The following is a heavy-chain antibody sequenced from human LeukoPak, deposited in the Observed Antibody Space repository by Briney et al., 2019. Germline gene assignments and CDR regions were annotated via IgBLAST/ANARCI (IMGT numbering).Heavy chain of an antibody. D-gene: IGHD3-22*01. J-gene: IGHJ6*04. CDR1: GYSFTSYY. V-gene: IGHV1-18*04. CDR3: ARDPGDSSGYYYGDV. Sequence: VASVKVSCKTSGYSFTSYYMHWVRQAPGQGLEWMGWISAYNGNTNYAQKLQGRVTMTTDTSTSTAYMELRSLRSDDTAVYYCARDPGDSSGYYYGDVWGKGTTVTISS. CDR2: ISAYNGNT.